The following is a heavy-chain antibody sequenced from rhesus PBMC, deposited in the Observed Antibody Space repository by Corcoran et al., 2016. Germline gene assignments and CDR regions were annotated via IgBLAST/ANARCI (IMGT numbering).Heavy chain of an antibody. V-gene: IGHV1S2*01. CDR2: INPYNGNT. CDR1: GYTFTDYY. Sequence: QLQLVQAGAEVKKPGSAVNVSSKASGYTFTDYYMHWVRQAPRKGLEWMGWINPYNGNTKYAQKFQGRVTMTRDTSTSTAYMELSSLRSEDTAVYYCAREEYFEFWGQGALVTVSS. J-gene: IGHJ1*01. CDR3: AREEYFEF.